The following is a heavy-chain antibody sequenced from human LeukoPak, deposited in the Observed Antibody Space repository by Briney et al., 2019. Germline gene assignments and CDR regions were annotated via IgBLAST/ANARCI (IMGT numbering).Heavy chain of an antibody. CDR1: GFTFSSYS. V-gene: IGHV3-48*01. CDR2: ISSSSSTI. J-gene: IGHJ4*02. Sequence: GGSLRLSCAASGFTFSSYSMNWVRQAPGKGLEWVSYISSSSSTIYYADSVKGRFTISRDNSKNTLYLQMNSLRAEDTAVYYCAKGVGGYYYNYFDYWGQGTLVTVSS. D-gene: IGHD3-22*01. CDR3: AKGVGGYYYNYFDY.